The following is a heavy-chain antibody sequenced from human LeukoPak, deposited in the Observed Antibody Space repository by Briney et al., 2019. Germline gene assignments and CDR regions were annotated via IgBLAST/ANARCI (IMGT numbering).Heavy chain of an antibody. CDR2: IYYSGST. CDR1: GGSISGYY. CDR3: ATNYYDSSGYYYGFDY. V-gene: IGHV4-59*08. D-gene: IGHD3-22*01. J-gene: IGHJ4*02. Sequence: SETLSLTCTVSGGSISGYYWSWIRQPPGKGLEWIGYIYYSGSTNYNPSLKSRVTISVDTSKNQFSLKLSSVTAADTAVYYCATNYYDSSGYYYGFDYWGQGTLVTVSS.